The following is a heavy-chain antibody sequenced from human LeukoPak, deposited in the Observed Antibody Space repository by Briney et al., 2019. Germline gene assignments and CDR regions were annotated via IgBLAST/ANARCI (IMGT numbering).Heavy chain of an antibody. V-gene: IGHV4-59*01. J-gene: IGHJ4*02. CDR2: IYYSGST. D-gene: IGHD3-22*01. CDR1: GGSISSYY. CDR3: ARVTGYMIEDYFDY. Sequence: SETLSLTCTVSGGSISSYYWSWIRQPPGKGLEWIGYIYYSGSTNYSPSLRSRVTISVDASKNEFSLKLRSVTAADTAEYYCARVTGYMIEDYFDYWGQGTLVTVSS.